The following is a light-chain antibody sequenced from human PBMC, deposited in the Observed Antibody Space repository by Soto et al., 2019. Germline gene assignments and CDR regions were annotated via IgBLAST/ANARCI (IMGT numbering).Light chain of an antibody. CDR2: EVS. V-gene: IGLV2-8*01. CDR1: SSDVGGYNY. CDR3: SSYAGSNIYV. J-gene: IGLJ1*01. Sequence: QSALTQPPSASGSHGQSVTISCTGTSSDVGGYNYVSWYQQHPGKAPKLMIYEVSKRPSGVPDRFSGSKSGNTASLTVSGLQAEDEADYYCSSYAGSNIYVFGTGTKVTVL.